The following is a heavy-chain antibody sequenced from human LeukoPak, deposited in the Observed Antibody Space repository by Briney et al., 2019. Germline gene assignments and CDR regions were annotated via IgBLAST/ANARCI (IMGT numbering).Heavy chain of an antibody. Sequence: GGSLRLSCAASGFTFSTYGMSWVRQAPGKGLEWVSSLSSSGDSTYYADSVTGRFTISRDNSKNTLYLQMNNLRAEDTAVYYCARGLYYFDSSGYARPRYDFEYWGQGTLVTVSS. D-gene: IGHD3-22*01. CDR3: ARGLYYFDSSGYARPRYDFEY. CDR2: LSSSGDST. V-gene: IGHV3-23*01. CDR1: GFTFSTYG. J-gene: IGHJ4*02.